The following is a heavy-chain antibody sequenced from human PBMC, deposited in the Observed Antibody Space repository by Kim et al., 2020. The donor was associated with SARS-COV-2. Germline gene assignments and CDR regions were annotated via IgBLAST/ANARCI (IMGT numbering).Heavy chain of an antibody. D-gene: IGHD2-15*01. Sequence: ASVKVSCKASGYTFTGYYMHWVRQAPGQGLEWMGRINPNSGGTNYAQKFQGRVTMTRDTSISTAYMELSRLRSDDTAVYYCAAPAASRGFYGMDVWGQGTTVTVSS. CDR1: GYTFTGYY. J-gene: IGHJ6*02. CDR3: AAPAASRGFYGMDV. V-gene: IGHV1-2*06. CDR2: INPNSGGT.